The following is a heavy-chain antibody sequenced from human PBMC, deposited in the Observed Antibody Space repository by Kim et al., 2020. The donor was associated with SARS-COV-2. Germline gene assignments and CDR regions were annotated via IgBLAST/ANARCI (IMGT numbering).Heavy chain of an antibody. Sequence: TDSVKGRFTISRDNSKNPLYLQMNSLRAEDTAVYYCAKNGARILDAFDIWGQGTMVTVSS. J-gene: IGHJ3*02. V-gene: IGHV3-30*02. CDR3: AKNGARILDAFDI. D-gene: IGHD1-26*01.